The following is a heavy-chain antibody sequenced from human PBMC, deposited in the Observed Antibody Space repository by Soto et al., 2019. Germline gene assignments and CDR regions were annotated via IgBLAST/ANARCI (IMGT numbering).Heavy chain of an antibody. Sequence: QVQLVQSGAEVKKPGASEKISCKASGYTFTSRAVHWVRQAPGQRLEWMGWINVGNGNTKISQKFQGRVTITRDTSASTVYMEVSSLRSEDTAVYYCARDVDTKNDYYFDYWGQGTLVTVSS. J-gene: IGHJ4*02. CDR3: ARDVDTKNDYYFDY. D-gene: IGHD1-1*01. CDR2: INVGNGNT. V-gene: IGHV1-3*01. CDR1: GYTFTSRA.